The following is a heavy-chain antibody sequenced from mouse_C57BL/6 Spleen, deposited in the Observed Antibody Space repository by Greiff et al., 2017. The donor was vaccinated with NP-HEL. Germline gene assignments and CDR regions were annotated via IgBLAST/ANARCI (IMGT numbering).Heavy chain of an antibody. D-gene: IGHD2-1*01. CDR1: GFTFTDYY. CDR3: ASLLPDY. Sequence: EVHLVDSGGGLVQPGGSLSLSCAASGFTFTDYYMSWVRQPPGKALEWLGFIRNKANGYTTEYSASVKGRFTISRDNSQSILYLQMNALRAEDSATYYCASLLPDYWGQGTSVTVSS. J-gene: IGHJ4*01. V-gene: IGHV7-3*01. CDR2: IRNKANGYTT.